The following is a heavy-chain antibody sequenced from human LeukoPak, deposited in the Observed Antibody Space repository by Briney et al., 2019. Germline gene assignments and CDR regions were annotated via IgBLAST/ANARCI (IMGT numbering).Heavy chain of an antibody. CDR2: IYYSRST. J-gene: IGHJ4*02. CDR3: VRSRDGYNLLDY. Sequence: PSETLSLTCTVSGGSISSSGYYWGWVRQPPGKGVEWIASIYYSRSTSYNPSLRSRVTISVDTSKNQFSLKLSSVTAADTALYYCVRSRDGYNLLDYWGQGTLVTVSS. V-gene: IGHV4-39*01. D-gene: IGHD5-24*01. CDR1: GGSISSSGYY.